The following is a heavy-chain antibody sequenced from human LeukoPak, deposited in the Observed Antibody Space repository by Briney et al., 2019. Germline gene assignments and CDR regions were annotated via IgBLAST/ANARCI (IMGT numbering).Heavy chain of an antibody. CDR2: IIPILGIA. D-gene: IGHD6-19*01. J-gene: IGHJ4*02. V-gene: IGHV1-69*02. CDR1: GGTFLSHT. Sequence: GASVKVSCKTSGGTFLSHTFSWVRQAPGQGLEWMGRIIPILGIANYAQKFQGRVTITADKSTSTAYMELSSLRSEDTAVYYCARGIGTGYSSGWGYWGQGTLVTVSS. CDR3: ARGIGTGYSSGWGY.